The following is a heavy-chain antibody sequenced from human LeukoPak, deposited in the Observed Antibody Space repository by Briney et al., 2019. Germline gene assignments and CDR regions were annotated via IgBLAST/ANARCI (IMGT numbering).Heavy chain of an antibody. D-gene: IGHD6-19*01. CDR1: GGSISSYY. CDR2: VYTSGGT. V-gene: IGHV4-4*07. J-gene: IGHJ4*02. Sequence: PSETLSLTCTVSGGSISSYYWSWIRQPAGKGLEWIGRVYTSGGTNYNPSLKSRVTISVDTSKKQFSLKLSSVTAADTAVYYCARLTHSSGWFDYWGQGTLVTVSS. CDR3: ARLTHSSGWFDY.